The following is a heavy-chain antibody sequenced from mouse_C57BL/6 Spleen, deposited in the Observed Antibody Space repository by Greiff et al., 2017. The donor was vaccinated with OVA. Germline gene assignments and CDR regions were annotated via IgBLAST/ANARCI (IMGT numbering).Heavy chain of an antibody. D-gene: IGHD3-2*02. V-gene: IGHV1-61*01. Sequence: QVQLQQPGAELVRPGSSVKLSCKASGYTFTSYWMAWVKQRPGQGLEWIGNIYPSDSETNYNQKFKDKATLTVDTSSSTAYMQLSSLTSEDSAVDCGARERRTAQAHFDYWGQGTTLTVSS. CDR2: IYPSDSET. J-gene: IGHJ2*01. CDR1: GYTFTSYW. CDR3: ARERRTAQAHFDY.